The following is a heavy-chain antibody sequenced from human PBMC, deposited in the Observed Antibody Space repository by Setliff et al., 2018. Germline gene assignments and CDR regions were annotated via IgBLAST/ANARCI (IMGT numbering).Heavy chain of an antibody. D-gene: IGHD5-18*01. J-gene: IGHJ6*02. CDR1: GGSISPYS. V-gene: IGHV4-59*01. CDR2: IYHNGNT. CDR3: VRDRTAYSYGLDV. Sequence: SETLSLTCSVSGGSISPYSRSWIRQPPGKGLEWIGYIYHNGNTNFNPSLKTRVTMSVDTSKNQFALNLTSVTAADTAVYYCVRDRTAYSYGLDVWGQGTTVTVSS.